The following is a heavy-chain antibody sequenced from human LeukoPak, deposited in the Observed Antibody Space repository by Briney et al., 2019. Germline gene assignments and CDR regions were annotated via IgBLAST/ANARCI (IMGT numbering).Heavy chain of an antibody. CDR1: GGSVSSGDYY. J-gene: IGHJ4*02. V-gene: IGHV4-61*08. D-gene: IGHD1-26*01. CDR3: ARSPSGSYLNFDY. Sequence: PSETLSLTCTVSGGSVSSGDYYWSWIRQPPGKGLEWIGYIFHTGSTNYNPSLESRVTISLDTSNNQFSLKVRSVTAADTALHFCARSPSGSYLNFDYWGQGALVTVSS. CDR2: IFHTGST.